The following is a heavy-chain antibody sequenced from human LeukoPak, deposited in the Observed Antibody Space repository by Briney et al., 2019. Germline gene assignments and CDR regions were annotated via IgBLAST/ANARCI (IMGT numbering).Heavy chain of an antibody. CDR3: ARDWYSSGNDAFDI. CDR1: GFTFSSYW. D-gene: IGHD6-19*01. V-gene: IGHV3-7*03. Sequence: GGSLRLSCAASGFTFSSYWMSWVRQAPGKGLEWVANIKQDGSEKYYVDSVKGRFTISRDNAKNSLYLQMNGLRAEDTAVYYCARDWYSSGNDAFDIWGQGTMVTVSS. CDR2: IKQDGSEK. J-gene: IGHJ3*02.